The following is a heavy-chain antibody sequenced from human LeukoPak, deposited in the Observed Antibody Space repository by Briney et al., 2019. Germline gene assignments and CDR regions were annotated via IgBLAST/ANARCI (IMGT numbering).Heavy chain of an antibody. D-gene: IGHD3-10*01. V-gene: IGHV1-46*01. Sequence: ASVKVSCKASGYTFTGYFIHWVRQAPGQGLEWMGIINPSGGSTSYAQKFQGRVTMTRDTSTSTAYMELRSLRSDDTAVYYCARALLWFGEPSHIDYWGQGTLVTASS. CDR3: ARALLWFGEPSHIDY. CDR1: GYTFTGYF. CDR2: INPSGGST. J-gene: IGHJ4*02.